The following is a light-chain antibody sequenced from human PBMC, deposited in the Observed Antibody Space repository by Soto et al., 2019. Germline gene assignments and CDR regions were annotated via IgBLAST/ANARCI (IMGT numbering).Light chain of an antibody. CDR3: QQYNSYSWT. CDR2: TAS. J-gene: IGKJ1*01. CDR1: KSISSS. V-gene: IGKV1-5*03. Sequence: DIQMPHSPSTLSASVGETTVSSFPTSKSISSSLAWYQQTPEKATKLMIYTASSLESGAASRFSGSGSGTESTITISRLQADYFAAYYYQQYNSYSWTFGQGTKVDIK.